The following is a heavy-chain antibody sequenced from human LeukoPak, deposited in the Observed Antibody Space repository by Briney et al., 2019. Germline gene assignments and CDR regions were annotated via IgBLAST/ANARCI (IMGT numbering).Heavy chain of an antibody. V-gene: IGHV3-48*03. CDR3: ARAPQVAYFDY. CDR2: ISNSGNTI. Sequence: SLRLSCAASGFTFSNYEMNWVRQAPGKGLEWVSYISNSGNTIYYADSVKGRFTISRDNAKNSLYLQMNSLRAEDTAVYYCARAPQVAYFDYWGQGTLVTVSS. CDR1: GFTFSNYE. D-gene: IGHD5-12*01. J-gene: IGHJ4*02.